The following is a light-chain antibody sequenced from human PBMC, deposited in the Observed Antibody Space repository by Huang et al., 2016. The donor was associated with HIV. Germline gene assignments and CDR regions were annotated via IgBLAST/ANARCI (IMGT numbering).Light chain of an antibody. J-gene: IGKJ5*01. V-gene: IGKV1-39*01. CDR3: QQTYRTPIT. CDR2: AIS. Sequence: DIQMTQSPSSLSASVGDRVTITCRASQIISRSLNWYQNKPGKAPKLRIYAISTLQSGVPSRFSVSESGTNFTLTISSLQPEDFATYYCQQTYRTPITFGQGTRLDIK. CDR1: QIISRS.